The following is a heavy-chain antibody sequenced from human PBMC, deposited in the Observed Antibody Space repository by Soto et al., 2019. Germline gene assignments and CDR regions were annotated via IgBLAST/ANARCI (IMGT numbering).Heavy chain of an antibody. CDR1: GGTFNNYA. D-gene: IGHD3-22*01. CDR3: ARDAFYYDGPSGIYYFDY. V-gene: IGHV1-69*13. Sequence: SVKVSCKASGGTFNNYAISWVRQAPGQGLEWMGGIIPIFATANYAQKFQGRLTITADEYTSSAYMELSSLTSDDTAVYYCARDAFYYDGPSGIYYFDYWGQGTPVTVS. CDR2: IIPIFATA. J-gene: IGHJ4*02.